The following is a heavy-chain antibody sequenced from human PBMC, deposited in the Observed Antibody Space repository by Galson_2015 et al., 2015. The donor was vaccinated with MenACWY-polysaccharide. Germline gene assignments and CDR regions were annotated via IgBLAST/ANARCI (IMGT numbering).Heavy chain of an antibody. J-gene: IGHJ3*02. D-gene: IGHD6-13*01. CDR1: GSRFSNSG. CDR3: AREGSRIVFHAFDT. CDR2: IQYDGSKI. V-gene: IGHV3-33*01. Sequence: SLRLSCAASGSRFSNSGMHWVRQAPGKGLEWVAVIQYDGSKIVYADSVKGRFNISRDNSKNTLFLEMNSLGAEDTAVYYCAREGSRIVFHAFDTWGQGTMVTVS.